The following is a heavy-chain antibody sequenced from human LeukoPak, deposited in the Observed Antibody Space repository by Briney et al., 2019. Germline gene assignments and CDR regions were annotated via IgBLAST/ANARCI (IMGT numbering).Heavy chain of an antibody. D-gene: IGHD6-19*01. CDR3: ARPAIAVAGSLDY. Sequence: KSSETLSLTCAVYGGSFSGYYWSWIRQPPGKGLEWIGEINHSGSTNYNPPLRSRVTISVDTSKNQFSLKLSSVTAADTAVYYCARPAIAVAGSLDYWGQGTLVTVSS. CDR1: GGSFSGYY. V-gene: IGHV4-34*01. CDR2: INHSGST. J-gene: IGHJ4*02.